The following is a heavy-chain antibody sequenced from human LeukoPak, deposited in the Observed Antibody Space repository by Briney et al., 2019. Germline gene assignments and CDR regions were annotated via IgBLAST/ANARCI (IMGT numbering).Heavy chain of an antibody. CDR3: ARSHEVGVASPGGY. V-gene: IGHV1-18*04. D-gene: IGHD1-26*01. CDR1: GYTFTGYY. J-gene: IGHJ4*02. Sequence: GASVKVSCKASGYTFTGYYMHWVRQAPGQGLEWMGWISAYNGNTNYAQKLQGRVTMTTDTSTSTAYMELRSPRSDDTAVYYCARSHEVGVASPGGYWGQGTLVTVSS. CDR2: ISAYNGNT.